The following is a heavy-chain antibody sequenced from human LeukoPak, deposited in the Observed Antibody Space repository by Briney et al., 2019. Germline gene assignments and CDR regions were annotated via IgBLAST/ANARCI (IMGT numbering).Heavy chain of an antibody. CDR3: ARGATGYYYGSGSYLTHWFDP. Sequence: GASVKVSCKASGYTFTGYYMHWVRQAPGQGLEWMGWINPNSGGTNYAQKFQGRVTMTRDTSISTAYMELSRLRSDDTAVYYCARGATGYYYGSGSYLTHWFDPWGQGTLVTVSS. V-gene: IGHV1-2*02. CDR2: INPNSGGT. D-gene: IGHD3-10*01. CDR1: GYTFTGYY. J-gene: IGHJ5*02.